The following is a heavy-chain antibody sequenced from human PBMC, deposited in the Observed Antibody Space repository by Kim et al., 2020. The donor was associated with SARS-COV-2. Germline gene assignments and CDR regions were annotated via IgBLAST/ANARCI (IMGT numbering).Heavy chain of an antibody. V-gene: IGHV4-59*01. Sequence: SETLSLTCTVSGGSISSYYWSWIRQPPGKGLEWIGYIYYSGSTNYNPSLKSRVTISVDTSKNQFSLKLSSVTAADTAVYYCAREPLGIAAAGTPYGMDVWGQGTTVTVSS. CDR3: AREPLGIAAAGTPYGMDV. J-gene: IGHJ6*02. D-gene: IGHD6-13*01. CDR1: GGSISSYY. CDR2: IYYSGST.